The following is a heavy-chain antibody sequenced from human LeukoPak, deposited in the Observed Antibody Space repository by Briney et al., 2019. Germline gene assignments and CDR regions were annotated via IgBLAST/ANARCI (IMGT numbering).Heavy chain of an antibody. CDR2: INHSGST. Sequence: SETLSLTCAVYGGSFSGYYWSWIRQPPGKGLEWIGEINHSGSTNYNPSLKSRVTISVDTSKNQFSLKLSSVTAADTAVYYCVRGPYYYDSSGYYADYYYYYGMDVWGQGTTVTVSS. J-gene: IGHJ6*02. CDR3: VRGPYYYDSSGYYADYYYYYGMDV. D-gene: IGHD3-22*01. CDR1: GGSFSGYY. V-gene: IGHV4-34*01.